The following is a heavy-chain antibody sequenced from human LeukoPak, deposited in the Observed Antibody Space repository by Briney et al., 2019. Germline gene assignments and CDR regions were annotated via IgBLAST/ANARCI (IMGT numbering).Heavy chain of an antibody. D-gene: IGHD3-10*01. CDR2: FDPEDGET. CDR3: ATDLWFGELSGT. Sequence: ASVKVSCKVSGYTLTELSMHWVRQAPGKGLEWMGGFDPEDGETIYAQKFQGRVTMTEDTSTDTAYMELSSLRSEDTAVYYCATDLWFGELSGTWGQGTLVTVSS. V-gene: IGHV1-24*01. CDR1: GYTLTELS. J-gene: IGHJ5*02.